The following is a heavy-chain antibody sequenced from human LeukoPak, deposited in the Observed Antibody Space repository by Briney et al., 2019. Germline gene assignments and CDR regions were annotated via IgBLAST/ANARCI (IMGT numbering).Heavy chain of an antibody. CDR1: GYSLTSYY. V-gene: IGHV1-2*02. CDR2: INPNSGGT. CDR3: ARDLWGFDY. Sequence: GASVKVSCKASGYSLTSYYMHWGRQAPGQGLEWMGWINPNSGGTNYAQKFQGRVTMTRDTSISTAYMELSRLRSDDTAVYYCARDLWGFDYWGQGTLVTVSS. J-gene: IGHJ4*02. D-gene: IGHD7-27*01.